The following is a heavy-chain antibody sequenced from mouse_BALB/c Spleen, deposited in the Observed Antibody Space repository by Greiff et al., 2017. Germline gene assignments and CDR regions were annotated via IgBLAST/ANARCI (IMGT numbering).Heavy chain of an antibody. D-gene: IGHD2-10*01. J-gene: IGHJ2*01. CDR2: IDPANGNT. Sequence: VQLQQSGAELVKPGASVKLSCTASGFNIKDTYMHWVKQRPEQGLEWIGRIDPANGNTKYDPKFQGKATITADTSSNTAYLQLSSLTSEDTAVYYCARSYYGNYVGYFDYWGQGTTLTVSS. CDR3: ARSYYGNYVGYFDY. CDR1: GFNIKDTY. V-gene: IGHV14-3*02.